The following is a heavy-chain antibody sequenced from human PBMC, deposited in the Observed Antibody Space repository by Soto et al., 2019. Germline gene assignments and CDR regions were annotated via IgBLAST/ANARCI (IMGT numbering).Heavy chain of an antibody. Sequence: ASVKVSCKASGYTFTSHYMHWVRQAPGQGLEWMGMMNPSGGSTSYAQEFQGRVTMTRDTSTSTVYMEVTRLRSEETAVYYCARALFEGKNAVDVWGQGTMVTVSS. CDR3: ARALFEGKNAVDV. V-gene: IGHV1-46*01. J-gene: IGHJ3*01. D-gene: IGHD3-9*01. CDR1: GYTFTSHY. CDR2: MNPSGGST.